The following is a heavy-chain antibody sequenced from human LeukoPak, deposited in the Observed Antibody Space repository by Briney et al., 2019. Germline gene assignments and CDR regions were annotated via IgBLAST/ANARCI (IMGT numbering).Heavy chain of an antibody. CDR1: GFTFDDYG. D-gene: IGHD3-22*01. J-gene: IGHJ1*01. CDR3: ARVGGGHYVTEYFQH. Sequence: PGGSLRLSCAASGFTFDDYGMSWVRQAPGKGLEWVSGINWNSGSTGYADSVKGRFTISSDNAKNSLYLQMNSLRAEDTALYYCARVGGGHYVTEYFQHWGQGTLVTVSS. CDR2: INWNSGST. V-gene: IGHV3-20*04.